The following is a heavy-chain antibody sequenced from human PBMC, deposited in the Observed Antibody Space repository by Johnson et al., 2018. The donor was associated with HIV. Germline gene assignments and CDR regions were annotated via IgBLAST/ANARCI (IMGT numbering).Heavy chain of an antibody. V-gene: IGHV3-7*05. CDR1: GYTFSHSW. J-gene: IGHJ3*02. CDR3: ARKGDAFDI. Sequence: VQLVESGGGLVQPGGSLRLSCVGSGYTFSHSWMSWVRQAPGKGPAWVANKYQAGMEQYCLASVKDRFTISRDNAKKFLYLQMTSLRAEDTAIYYCARKGDAFDIWGQGTLATVSS. CDR2: KYQAGMEQ.